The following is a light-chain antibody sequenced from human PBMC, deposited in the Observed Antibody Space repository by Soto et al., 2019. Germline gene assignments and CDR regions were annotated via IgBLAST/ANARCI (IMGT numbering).Light chain of an antibody. CDR1: RSDIGAHNF. J-gene: IGLJ2*01. Sequence: QSALTQPASVSGSPGQSITITCTGTRSDIGAHNFVSWYQQHPGEVPKLMLYDVSIRPSGVSNRFSGSKSGNTASLTISGLQAEDEADYYCTSWTTSTTMIFGGGTKVTVL. V-gene: IGLV2-14*03. CDR2: DVS. CDR3: TSWTTSTTMI.